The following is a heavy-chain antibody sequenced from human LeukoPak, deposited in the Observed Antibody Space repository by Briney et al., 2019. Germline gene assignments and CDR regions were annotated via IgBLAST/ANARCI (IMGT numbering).Heavy chain of an antibody. CDR1: GGTFSSYA. CDR3: ASLRGYSGYDADY. D-gene: IGHD5-12*01. J-gene: IGHJ4*02. CDR2: IIPILGIA. Sequence: ASVKVSCKASGGTFSSYAISWVRQAPGQGLEWMGRIIPILGIANYAQKFQGRVTITADKSTSTAYMELSSLRSEDTAVYYCASLRGYSGYDADYWGQGTLVTVSS. V-gene: IGHV1-69*04.